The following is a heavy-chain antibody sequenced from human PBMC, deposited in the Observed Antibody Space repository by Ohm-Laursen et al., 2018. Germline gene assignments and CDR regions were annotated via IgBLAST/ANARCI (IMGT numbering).Heavy chain of an antibody. D-gene: IGHD6-13*01. V-gene: IGHV4-34*01. J-gene: IGHJ4*02. CDR2: ISHGGIT. CDR1: GGSFSTYY. CDR3: ARVEIAAAGTILVY. Sequence: TLSLTCAVYGGSFSTYYWNWIRQPPGKGLEWIGEISHGGITIYNPSLKSRVTISVDTSKNQFSLKLSSVTAADTAVYYRARVEIAAAGTILVYWGQGTLVTVSS.